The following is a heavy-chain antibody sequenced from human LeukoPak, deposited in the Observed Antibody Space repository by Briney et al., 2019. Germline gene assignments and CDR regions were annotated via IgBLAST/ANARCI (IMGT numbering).Heavy chain of an antibody. D-gene: IGHD5-12*01. CDR3: AKGEAGFLGGGNDYHLDS. V-gene: IGHV3-30*02. J-gene: IGHJ4*02. Sequence: PGGSLRLSCAASVFTFCRDVMHWVRQAPGKGLEWVACIWYHGNKKDYSDSVKGRFTISRDNTKNTLELQMNSLRGDDTALYYCAKGEAGFLGGGNDYHLDSWGQGTLVTVSS. CDR2: IWYHGNKK. CDR1: VFTFCRDV.